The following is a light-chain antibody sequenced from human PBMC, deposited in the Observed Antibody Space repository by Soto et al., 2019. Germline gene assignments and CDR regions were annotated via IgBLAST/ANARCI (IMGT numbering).Light chain of an antibody. CDR1: QSVSSSY. Sequence: EIVLTQSPGTLSLSPGERATLSCRVSQSVSSSYLAWYQQKHGQAPRVXIYGASSRETGIPDRFSGSGSGTEFTLTISRLEPEDFKVYYCQQYGSSTVTFGQGTKVDIK. V-gene: IGKV3-20*01. CDR2: GAS. CDR3: QQYGSSTVT. J-gene: IGKJ1*01.